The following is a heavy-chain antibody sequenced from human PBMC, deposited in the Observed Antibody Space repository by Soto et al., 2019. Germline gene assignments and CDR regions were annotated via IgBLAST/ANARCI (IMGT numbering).Heavy chain of an antibody. CDR3: ARIDCTGGNCRPYAYYDLDV. CDR2: IWYDGSIK. Sequence: AGGSLRLSCAASGFTFNTYGMHWVRQAPGKGLEWVAVIWYDGSIKYYSDSTRGRFIVSRDNSRNTLFLQVNSLRVEDTAVYYCARIDCTGGNCRPYAYYDLDVWGQGTTVTVSS. V-gene: IGHV3-33*02. D-gene: IGHD2-15*01. CDR1: GFTFNTYG. J-gene: IGHJ6*02.